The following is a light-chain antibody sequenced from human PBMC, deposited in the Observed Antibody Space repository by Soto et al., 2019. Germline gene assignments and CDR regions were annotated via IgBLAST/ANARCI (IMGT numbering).Light chain of an antibody. V-gene: IGLV1-40*01. CDR2: DTT. CDR1: HSDIGAGYG. CDR3: QSFDSSRIGLL. Sequence: QSVLTQPPSVTGAPGQRVTISCTGSHSDIGAGYGVHWYQQFPHSAPKLLIYDTTNRPSGVPDRFSGSRSVTSASLAITGLQAEDEADYSCQSFDSSRIGLLFGGATKVTVL. J-gene: IGLJ2*01.